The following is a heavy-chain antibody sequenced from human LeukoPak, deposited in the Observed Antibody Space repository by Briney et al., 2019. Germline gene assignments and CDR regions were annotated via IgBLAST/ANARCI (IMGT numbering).Heavy chain of an antibody. CDR2: IKSDGST. CDR1: GFTFSTYW. J-gene: IGHJ1*01. V-gene: IGHV3-74*01. Sequence: PGGSLTLSCAASGFTFSTYWMHWVRQAPGKGLVWVSRIKSDGSTNYADSVNGRFTISRDNAKNTVPLQMNSLRPEDTGVYYCARAPSEIGGYYPEYFRHWGQGTLVTVSS. CDR3: ARAPSEIGGYYPEYFRH. D-gene: IGHD3-22*01.